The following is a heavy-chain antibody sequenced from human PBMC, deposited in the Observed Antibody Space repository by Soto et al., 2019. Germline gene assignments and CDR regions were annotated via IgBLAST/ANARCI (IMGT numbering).Heavy chain of an antibody. CDR2: ISGSGGRS. CDR1: GFTFSNYA. Sequence: EVQLLDSGGGLVQPGGSLRLSCAASGFTFSNYAMTWVRQGPGKGLEWVSGISGSGGRSYYADSVKGRFTISRDNSKGPFYLQMNSLRAEETAVYYCAKAYFVWSSEQPYYFDYWGQGTLVTVSS. D-gene: IGHD3-16*01. J-gene: IGHJ4*02. V-gene: IGHV3-23*01. CDR3: AKAYFVWSSEQPYYFDY.